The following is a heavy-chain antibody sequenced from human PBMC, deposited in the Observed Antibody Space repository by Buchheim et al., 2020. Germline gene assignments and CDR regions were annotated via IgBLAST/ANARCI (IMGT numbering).Heavy chain of an antibody. CDR1: GFTFSSYG. V-gene: IGHV3-30*18. CDR2: ISYDGSNK. D-gene: IGHD5-12*01. Sequence: QVQLVESGGGVVQPGRSLRLSCAASGFTFSSYGMHWVRQAPGKGLEWVAVISYDGSNKYYADSVKGRLTISRDNSKNTLYVQMNSLRAEDTAVYYCAKNAGSGYDDELDYWGQGTL. CDR3: AKNAGSGYDDELDY. J-gene: IGHJ4*02.